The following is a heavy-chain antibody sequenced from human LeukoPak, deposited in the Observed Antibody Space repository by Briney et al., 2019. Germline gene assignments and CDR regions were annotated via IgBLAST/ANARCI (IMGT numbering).Heavy chain of an antibody. J-gene: IGHJ3*02. CDR2: IGTAGDT. Sequence: GGSLRLSCAASGFTFSSYYMHWVRQATGKGLEWVSAIGTAGDTYYPGSVKGRFTISRDNAKNSLYLQMNSLRAEDTALYYCAKGADYYGSDAFDIWGQGTMVTVSS. CDR1: GFTFSSYY. V-gene: IGHV3-13*01. CDR3: AKGADYYGSDAFDI. D-gene: IGHD3-10*01.